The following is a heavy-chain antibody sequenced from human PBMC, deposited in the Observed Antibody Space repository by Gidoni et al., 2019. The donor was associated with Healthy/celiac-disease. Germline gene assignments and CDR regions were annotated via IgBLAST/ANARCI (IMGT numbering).Heavy chain of an antibody. J-gene: IGHJ4*02. CDR2: ISSSSNYI. CDR1: GFTFSSYS. D-gene: IGHD3-22*01. CDR3: ARGVVVITLDY. Sequence: EVQLVASGVGLVKPGGSLRLSCAASGFTFSSYSMNWVRQAPGKGLEWVSLISSSSNYIYYADSVKGRFTISRDNAKNSLYLQMNSLRAEDTAVYYCARGVVVITLDYWGQGTLVTVSS. V-gene: IGHV3-21*01.